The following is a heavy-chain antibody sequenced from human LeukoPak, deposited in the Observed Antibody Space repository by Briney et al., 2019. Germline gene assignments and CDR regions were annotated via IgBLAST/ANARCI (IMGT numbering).Heavy chain of an antibody. CDR2: ISGSGGST. CDR3: AKDRGIGYYDSSGYSFDY. CDR1: GFTFSSYA. D-gene: IGHD3-22*01. Sequence: GGSLRLSCAASGFTFSSYAMSWVRQAPGKGLEWVSAISGSGGSTYYADSVKGRFTISRDNSKNTLYLQMNSLRAEDTAVYYCAKDRGIGYYDSSGYSFDYWGQGNLVTVSS. J-gene: IGHJ4*02. V-gene: IGHV3-23*01.